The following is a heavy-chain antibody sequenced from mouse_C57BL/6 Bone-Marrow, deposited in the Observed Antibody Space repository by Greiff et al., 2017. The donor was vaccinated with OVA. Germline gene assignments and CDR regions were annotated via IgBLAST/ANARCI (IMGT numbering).Heavy chain of an antibody. Sequence: VQLQQSGPELVKPGASVKMSCKASGYTFPDYNMHWVKQSQGKSLEWIGYINPNNGGTSYNQKFKGKATLTVNKSSSTAYMELRSLTSEDSAVYCCARDEGEFAYWGQGTLVTVSA. V-gene: IGHV1-22*01. CDR2: INPNNGGT. CDR1: GYTFPDYN. CDR3: ARDEGEFAY. J-gene: IGHJ3*01.